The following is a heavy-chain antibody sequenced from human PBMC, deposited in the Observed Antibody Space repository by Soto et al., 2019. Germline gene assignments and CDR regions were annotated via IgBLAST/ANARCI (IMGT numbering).Heavy chain of an antibody. CDR2: IYYSGTT. CDR1: GGSISSEGYY. J-gene: IGHJ4*02. D-gene: IGHD5-18*01. CDR3: PRGRGYSYGPYYFDY. V-gene: IGHV4-31*03. Sequence: TLSLTCTVSGGSISSEGYYWSWFRQLPGKGLEWIGDIYYSGTTYHNPSLRSRLTISGDASKNQFSLKLSSVTAADTALYYCPRGRGYSYGPYYFDYWGQGTLVTVSS.